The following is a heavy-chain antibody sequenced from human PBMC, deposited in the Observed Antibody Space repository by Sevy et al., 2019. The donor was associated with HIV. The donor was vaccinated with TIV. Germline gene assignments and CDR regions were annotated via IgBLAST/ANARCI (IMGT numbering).Heavy chain of an antibody. CDR3: ATTKDYYESSGSPFDY. V-gene: IGHV1-69*06. Sequence: ASVKVSCKASGGTFSSYAISWVRQAPGQGLEWMGGIIPIFGTANYAQKFQGRVTMTEDTSTDTAYMELRILRSEDTAVYYCATTKDYYESSGSPFDYWGQGTLVTVSS. J-gene: IGHJ4*02. CDR2: IIPIFGTA. D-gene: IGHD3-22*01. CDR1: GGTFSSYA.